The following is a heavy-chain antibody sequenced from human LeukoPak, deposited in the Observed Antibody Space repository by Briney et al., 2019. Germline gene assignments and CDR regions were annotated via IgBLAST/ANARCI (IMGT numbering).Heavy chain of an antibody. D-gene: IGHD6-13*01. Sequence: ASVKVSCKASGYTFTSYGISWVRQAPGQGLEWMGWISAYNGNTNYAQKLQGRVTMTTDTSTSTAYMELRSLRSDDTAVYYCARAPQYSSSWYGYGYWDQGTLVTVSS. CDR3: ARAPQYSSSWYGYGY. V-gene: IGHV1-18*01. CDR1: GYTFTSYG. CDR2: ISAYNGNT. J-gene: IGHJ4*02.